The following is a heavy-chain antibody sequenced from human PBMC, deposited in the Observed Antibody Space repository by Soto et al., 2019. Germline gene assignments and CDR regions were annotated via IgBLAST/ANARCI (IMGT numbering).Heavy chain of an antibody. CDR2: ISASGGYK. J-gene: IGHJ6*02. CDR3: AGERSALPGARDAMDV. V-gene: IGHV3-21*01. Sequence: ESGGGLVKPGGSLRVSCAASGFNFNTYSMNWVRHAPGKGLEWVSFISASGGYKYYADSVRGRFTISRDNAKKSVYLEMNSLTADDTAVYYCAGERSALPGARDAMDVWGQGTTVTVSS. D-gene: IGHD1-26*01. CDR1: GFNFNTYS.